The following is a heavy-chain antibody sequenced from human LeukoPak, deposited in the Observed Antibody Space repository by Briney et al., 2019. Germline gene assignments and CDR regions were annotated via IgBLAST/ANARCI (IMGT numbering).Heavy chain of an antibody. V-gene: IGHV3-30*04. CDR1: GFTFSSYA. CDR2: ISYDGSNK. D-gene: IGHD3-10*01. J-gene: IGHJ6*03. CDR3: ARDLAVRGKFNYMDV. Sequence: PGRSLRLSCAASGFTFSSYAMHWVRRAPGKGLEWVAVISYDGSNKYYADSVKGRFTISRDNSKNTLYLQMNSLRAEHTAVYYCARDLAVRGKFNYMDVWGKGTTVTVSS.